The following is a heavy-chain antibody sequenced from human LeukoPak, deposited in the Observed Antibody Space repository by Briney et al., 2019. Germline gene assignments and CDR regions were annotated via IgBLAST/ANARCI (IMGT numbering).Heavy chain of an antibody. V-gene: IGHV4-61*02. Sequence: PSETPSLTCTVSGGSISSGDYYWSWIRQPPGKGLEWIGRIYTSGSTNYNPSLKSRVIISIDTSKNQFSLKLSSVTAADTAVYYCARAGGSYYFDYWGQGTLVTVSS. J-gene: IGHJ4*02. D-gene: IGHD1-26*01. CDR1: GGSISSGDYY. CDR3: ARAGGSYYFDY. CDR2: IYTSGST.